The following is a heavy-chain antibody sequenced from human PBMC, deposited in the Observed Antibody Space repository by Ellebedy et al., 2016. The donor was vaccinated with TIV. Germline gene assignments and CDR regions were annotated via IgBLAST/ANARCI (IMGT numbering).Heavy chain of an antibody. CDR3: ARVRFSTVFDY. CDR1: GGTFNSNA. V-gene: IGHV1-2*02. CDR2: INPATGDT. J-gene: IGHJ4*02. Sequence: ASVKVSCKASGGTFNSNAISWVRQAPGQRLEWMGWINPATGDTNYAQLFQGRVTLTRDTSISTTFMELSSLRSDDSAVFYCARVRFSTVFDYWGQGTLVTVSS.